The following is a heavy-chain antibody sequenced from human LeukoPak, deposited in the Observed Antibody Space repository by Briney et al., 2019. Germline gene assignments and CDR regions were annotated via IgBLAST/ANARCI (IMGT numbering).Heavy chain of an antibody. V-gene: IGHV5-51*01. CDR3: ARRGYYDSSGYYIFDY. Sequence: GESLKISCKGSGYSFTSYWIGWVRQTPGKGLEWMGIIYPGDSDTRYSPSFQGQVTISADKSISTAYLQWSSLKASDTAIYYCARRGYYDSSGYYIFDYWGQGTLVTVSS. CDR1: GYSFTSYW. D-gene: IGHD3-22*01. CDR2: IYPGDSDT. J-gene: IGHJ4*02.